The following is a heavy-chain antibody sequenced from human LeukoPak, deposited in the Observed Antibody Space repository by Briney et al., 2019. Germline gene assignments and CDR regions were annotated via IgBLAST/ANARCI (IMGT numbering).Heavy chain of an antibody. V-gene: IGHV1-46*01. J-gene: IGHJ4*02. CDR2: INPSGGST. D-gene: IGHD1-20*01. CDR1: GYTFISYY. CDR3: ARHSLIGTTPFDY. Sequence: ASVKVSCKASGYTFISYYMHWVRQAPGQGLEWMGVINPSGGSTAYAQQFQGRVTMTRGTSTSTVYMELSSLRSEDTAVYYCARHSLIGTTPFDYWGQGTLVTVSS.